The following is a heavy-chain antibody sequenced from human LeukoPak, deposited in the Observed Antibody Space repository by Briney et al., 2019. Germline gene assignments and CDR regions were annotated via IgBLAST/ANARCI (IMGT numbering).Heavy chain of an antibody. Sequence: SGGSLRLSCAASGFTFSSYVMNWVRQAPGKGLEWVSTVSATGGSTDYADSVKGRFTISRDNSKNTLYLQMNSLRAEDTAVYYCAKDTSAYNWKNIHFDYWGQGTLVTVSS. V-gene: IGHV3-23*01. J-gene: IGHJ4*02. CDR3: AKDTSAYNWKNIHFDY. D-gene: IGHD1/OR15-1a*01. CDR2: VSATGGST. CDR1: GFTFSSYV.